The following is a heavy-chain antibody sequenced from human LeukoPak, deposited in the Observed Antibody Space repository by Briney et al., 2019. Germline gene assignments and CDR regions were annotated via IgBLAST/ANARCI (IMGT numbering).Heavy chain of an antibody. V-gene: IGHV3-7*01. CDR1: GFSFRTSC. CDR3: ARDRRHYYGSGNYYSKDAFDI. J-gene: IGHJ3*02. CDR2: INPDGSDK. Sequence: GGSLRLSCGASGFSFRTSCLNWVRQAPGKGLEWVASINPDGSDKYSVDSVKGRFTISRDNAKNSLYLQMNSMRAEDTAVYCCARDRRHYYGSGNYYSKDAFDIWGQGTMVTVSS. D-gene: IGHD3-10*01.